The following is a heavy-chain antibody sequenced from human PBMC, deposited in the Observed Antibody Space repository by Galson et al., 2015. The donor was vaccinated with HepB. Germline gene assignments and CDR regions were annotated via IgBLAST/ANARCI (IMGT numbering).Heavy chain of an antibody. D-gene: IGHD2-15*01. Sequence: SLRLSCAASGFTFSSYATNWVRQAPGKGLEWVSSISGSGAFTYYADSVKGRFTISRDNSKNTLYLQMNSLGAEDTAIYYCAKGAERYCNGGTCFPFDYWGQGTQVPVSS. CDR3: AKGAERYCNGGTCFPFDY. J-gene: IGHJ4*02. V-gene: IGHV3-23*01. CDR1: GFTFSSYA. CDR2: ISGSGAFT.